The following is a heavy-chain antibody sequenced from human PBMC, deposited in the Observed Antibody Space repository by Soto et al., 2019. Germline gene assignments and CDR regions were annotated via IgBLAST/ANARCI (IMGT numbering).Heavy chain of an antibody. J-gene: IGHJ4*02. CDR3: ARAREYDFWSGYYIDY. CDR2: ISAYNGNT. V-gene: IGHV1-18*01. CDR1: GYTFTSYG. Sequence: QVQLVQSGAEVKKPGASVKVSCKASGYTFTSYGISWVRQAPGQGLEWMGWISAYNGNTNYAQKRQGRVTMTTDTSTSTADTELRSRRAADTAGYDWARAREYDFWSGYYIDYWGQGTLVTVSS. D-gene: IGHD3-3*01.